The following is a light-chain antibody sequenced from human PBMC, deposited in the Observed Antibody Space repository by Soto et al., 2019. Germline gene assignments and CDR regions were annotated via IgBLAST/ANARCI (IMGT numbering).Light chain of an antibody. V-gene: IGLV9-49*01. CDR1: SGYSNYK. Sequence: QLVLTQPSSASASLGASVTLTCTLSSGYSNYKVDWYQERPGKGPRFVMRVGTGGIVGSKGDGIPDRFSVLGSGLNRYLTIKNIQEEDESDYHCGADHGSGSNFVWVFGGGTKLTVL. CDR2: VGTGGIVG. J-gene: IGLJ3*02. CDR3: GADHGSGSNFVWV.